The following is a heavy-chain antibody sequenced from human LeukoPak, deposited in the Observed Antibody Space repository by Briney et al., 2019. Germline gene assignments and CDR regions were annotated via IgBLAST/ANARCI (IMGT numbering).Heavy chain of an antibody. Sequence: SVKVSCKASGGTFSSYAISWVRQAPGQGLEWMGRIIPILGLANYAQKLQGRVTMTTDTSTSTAYMELRSPRSDDTAVFYCARSSADRDYFDYWGQGTLVTVSS. CDR1: GGTFSSYA. J-gene: IGHJ4*02. V-gene: IGHV1-69*04. D-gene: IGHD3-16*02. CDR3: ARSSADRDYFDY. CDR2: IIPILGLA.